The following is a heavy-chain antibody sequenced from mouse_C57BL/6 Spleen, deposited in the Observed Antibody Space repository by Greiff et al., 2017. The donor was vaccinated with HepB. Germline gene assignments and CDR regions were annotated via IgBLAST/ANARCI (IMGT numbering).Heavy chain of an antibody. CDR1: GFNIKDDY. V-gene: IGHV14-4*01. Sequence: VQLQQSGAELVRPGASVKLSCTASGFNIKDDYMHWVKQRPEQGLEWIGWIDPENGDTEYASKFQGKATITADTSSNTAYLQLSSLTSEDTAVYYCTTYYDYGYYYAMDYWGQGTSVTVSS. CDR2: IDPENGDT. J-gene: IGHJ4*01. D-gene: IGHD2-4*01. CDR3: TTYYDYGYYYAMDY.